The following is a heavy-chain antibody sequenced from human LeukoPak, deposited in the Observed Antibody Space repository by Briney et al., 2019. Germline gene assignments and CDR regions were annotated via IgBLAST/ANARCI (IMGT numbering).Heavy chain of an antibody. Sequence: PGGSLRLSCAASGFTFSSYGMHWVRQAPGKGLEWVAFIRYDGSNEYYADSVKGRFTISRDNSKNMLYLQMNSLRAEDTAVYYCAKAKSYYSNYDYWGQGTLVTVSS. CDR2: IRYDGSNE. J-gene: IGHJ4*02. CDR3: AKAKSYYSNYDY. D-gene: IGHD4-11*01. CDR1: GFTFSSYG. V-gene: IGHV3-30*02.